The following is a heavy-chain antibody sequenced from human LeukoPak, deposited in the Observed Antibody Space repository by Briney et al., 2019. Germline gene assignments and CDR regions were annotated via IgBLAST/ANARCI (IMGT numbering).Heavy chain of an antibody. CDR2: IYYSGST. V-gene: IGHV4-59*01. D-gene: IGHD5-18*01. CDR3: ARLDGIQLWLTGFDY. Sequence: SETLSLTCTVSGGSISSYYWSWIRQPPGKGLEWIGYIYYSGSTNYNPSLKSRVTISVDTSKNRFSLKLSSVTAADTAVYYCARLDGIQLWLTGFDYWGQGTLVTVSS. CDR1: GGSISSYY. J-gene: IGHJ4*02.